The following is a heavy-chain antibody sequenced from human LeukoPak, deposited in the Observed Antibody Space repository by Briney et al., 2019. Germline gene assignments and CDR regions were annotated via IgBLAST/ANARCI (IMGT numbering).Heavy chain of an antibody. J-gene: IGHJ4*02. CDR2: IYSGGST. V-gene: IGHV3-66*01. D-gene: IGHD1-26*01. CDR3: ARDPGEGSGVFDY. CDR1: GFTVSSNY. Sequence: PGGSLRLSCAASGFTVSSNYMSWVRQAPGKGLEWVSVIYSGGSTYYADSVKGRFTISRDNSKNTLYLQMNSLRAEDTAVYYCARDPGEGSGVFDYWGQGTLVTVSS.